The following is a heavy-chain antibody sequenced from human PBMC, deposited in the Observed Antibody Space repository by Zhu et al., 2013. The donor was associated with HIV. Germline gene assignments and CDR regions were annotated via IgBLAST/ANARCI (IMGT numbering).Heavy chain of an antibody. D-gene: IGHD6-13*01. CDR3: AKDLGAVGQNQFDY. V-gene: IGHV3-30*18. Sequence: VQLVESGGGVVQPGRSLRLSCAASGFTFSSYGMHWVRQAPGKGLEWVAVISYDGSNKYYADSVKGRFTISRDNSKNTLYLQMNSLRAEDTAVYYCAKDLGAVGQNQFDYWGQGTLVTVSS. J-gene: IGHJ4*02. CDR2: ISYDGSNK. CDR1: GFTFSSYG.